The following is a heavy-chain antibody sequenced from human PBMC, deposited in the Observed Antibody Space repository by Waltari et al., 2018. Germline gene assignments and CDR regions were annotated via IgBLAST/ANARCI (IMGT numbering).Heavy chain of an antibody. CDR1: GFTFSSYA. CDR3: AKDRVVDSYGYFDY. Sequence: EVQLLESGGGLVQPGGSLRLSCAASGFTFSSYAMSWVRQAPGKGLEWVSVIYSGGSTYYADSVKGRFTISRDNSKNTLYLQMNSLRAEDTAVYYCAKDRVVDSYGYFDYWGQGTLVTVSS. D-gene: IGHD5-18*01. V-gene: IGHV3-23*03. CDR2: IYSGGST. J-gene: IGHJ4*02.